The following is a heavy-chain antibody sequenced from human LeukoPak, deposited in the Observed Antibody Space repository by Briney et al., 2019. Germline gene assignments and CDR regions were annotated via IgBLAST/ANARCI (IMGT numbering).Heavy chain of an antibody. D-gene: IGHD2-2*01. CDR1: GFTFSSYG. CDR2: IWYDGSNK. Sequence: GGSLRLSCAASGFTFSSYGMHWVRQAPGKGLDRVAVIWYDGSNKYYADSVKGRFTISRDNSKNTLYLQMNSLRAEDTAVYYCASRVVVPAANMDVWGKGTTVTVSS. J-gene: IGHJ6*04. CDR3: ASRVVVPAANMDV. V-gene: IGHV3-33*01.